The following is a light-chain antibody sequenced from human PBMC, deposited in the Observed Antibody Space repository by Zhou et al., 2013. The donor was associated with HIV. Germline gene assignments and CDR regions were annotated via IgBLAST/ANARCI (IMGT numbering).Light chain of an antibody. V-gene: IGKV3D-15*01. J-gene: IGKJ1*01. CDR2: GAS. CDR1: QRISATF. CDR3: QQYNNWPPWT. Sequence: EIVLTQSPGTLSLSPGERATLSCRASQRISATFLAWYQQKRGQAPRLLIYGASSRATGIPARFSGSGSGTEFTLTISSLQSEDFAVYYCQQYNNWPPWTFGQGTKVEIK.